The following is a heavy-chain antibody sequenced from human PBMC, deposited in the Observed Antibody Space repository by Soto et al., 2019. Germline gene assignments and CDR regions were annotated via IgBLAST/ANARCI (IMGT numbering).Heavy chain of an antibody. CDR2: ISAYNGNT. D-gene: IGHD2-2*01. V-gene: IGHV1-18*01. CDR3: ARFLVTLVPAELNYYYYGMDV. CDR1: GYTFTSYG. J-gene: IGHJ6*02. Sequence: QVQLVQSGAEVKKPGASVKVSCKASGYTFTSYGITWVRQAPGQGLEWMGWISAYNGNTNYAQKLQGRVTITTDTSTSTAYMELRSLRSDDTAVYYCARFLVTLVPAELNYYYYGMDVWGQGTTVTVSS.